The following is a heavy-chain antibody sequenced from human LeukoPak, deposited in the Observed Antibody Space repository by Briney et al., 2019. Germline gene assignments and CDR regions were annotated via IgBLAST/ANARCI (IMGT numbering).Heavy chain of an antibody. D-gene: IGHD3-3*01. V-gene: IGHV3-21*01. CDR2: IRGDSTET. Sequence: GGSLRLSCAGSGFTFSSYSMIWVRQAPGKGLEWVSSIRGDSTETRHAGSMMGRFTISRDNVKKSLYLQMNSLRAEDTAVYYCARGHFGVVLDYWGQGTLVTVPS. J-gene: IGHJ4*02. CDR3: ARGHFGVVLDY. CDR1: GFTFSSYS.